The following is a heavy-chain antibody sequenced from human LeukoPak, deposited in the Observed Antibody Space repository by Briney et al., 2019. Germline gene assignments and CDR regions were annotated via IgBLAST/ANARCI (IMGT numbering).Heavy chain of an antibody. J-gene: IGHJ3*02. CDR1: GFTFDDYA. D-gene: IGHD2-2*02. V-gene: IGHV3-23*01. CDR3: AKDYTGQDAFDI. Sequence: GGSLRLSCAASGFTFDDYAMHWVRQAPGKGLEWVSAISGSGGSTYYADSVKGRFTISRDNSKNTLYLQMNSLRAEDTAVYYCAKDYTGQDAFDIWGQGTMVTVSS. CDR2: ISGSGGST.